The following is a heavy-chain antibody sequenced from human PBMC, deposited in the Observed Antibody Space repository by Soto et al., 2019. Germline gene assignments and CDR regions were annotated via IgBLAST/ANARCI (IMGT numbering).Heavy chain of an antibody. CDR1: GVTGRTND. Sequence: GSLRLSCAARGVTGRTNDMSWVRQAPGKGLEWIALIHRVENSKYSDSTYYADSVRDRFTISRDNSKNTVDLQMNDLSAEDTAMYYCARDGSGPFDYWGQGSLVTVSS. D-gene: IGHD6-19*01. CDR2: IHRVENSKYSDST. CDR3: ARDGSGPFDY. J-gene: IGHJ4*02. V-gene: IGHV3-66*01.